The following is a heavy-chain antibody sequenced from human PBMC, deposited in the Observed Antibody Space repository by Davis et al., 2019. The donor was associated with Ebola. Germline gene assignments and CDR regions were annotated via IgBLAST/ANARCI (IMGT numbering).Heavy chain of an antibody. J-gene: IGHJ4*02. D-gene: IGHD5-18*01. CDR3: ASLIEVDTAMVAFDY. CDR2: IVGGGGNT. CDR1: GFTFSSYA. V-gene: IGHV3-23*01. Sequence: GGSLRLSCAASGFTFSSYAMTWVRQAPGKGLEWVSAIVGGGGNTYYADSVKGRFTISRDNAKNSLYLQMNSLRAEDTAVYYCASLIEVDTAMVAFDYWGQGALVTVSS.